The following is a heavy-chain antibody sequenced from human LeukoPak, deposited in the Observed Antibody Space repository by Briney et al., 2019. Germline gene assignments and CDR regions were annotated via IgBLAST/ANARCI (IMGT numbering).Heavy chain of an antibody. Sequence: GGSLRLSYVASGFTFSSYWMTWVRQAPGKGLEWVANIKTDGSLTYYVDSVKGRFTISRDNAKNSLYLQMNSLRAEDTAVYYCARDLNWETYWGQGTLVSVSS. CDR3: ARDLNWETY. CDR2: IKTDGSLT. V-gene: IGHV3-7*01. J-gene: IGHJ4*02. CDR1: GFTFSSYW. D-gene: IGHD7-27*01.